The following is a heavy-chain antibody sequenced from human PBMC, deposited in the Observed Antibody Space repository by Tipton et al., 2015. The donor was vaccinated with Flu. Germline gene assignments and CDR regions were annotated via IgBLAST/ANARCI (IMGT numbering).Heavy chain of an antibody. CDR1: GGSFSGYY. D-gene: IGHD6-6*01. CDR3: ASAPSGGSSIAARPNWFDP. CDR2: INHGGST. J-gene: IGHJ5*02. Sequence: TLSLTCAVYGGSFSGYYWSWIRQPPGKGLEWIGEINHGGSTNYNPSLKSRVTISVDTSKNQFSLKLSSVAAADTAVYYCASAPSGGSSIAARPNWFDPWGKGTLVTVSS. V-gene: IGHV4-34*01.